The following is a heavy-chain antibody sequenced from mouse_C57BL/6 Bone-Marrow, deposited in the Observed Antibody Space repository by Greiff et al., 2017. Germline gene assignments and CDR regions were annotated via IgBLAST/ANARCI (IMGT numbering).Heavy chain of an antibody. Sequence: VKLQQSGAELARPGASVKLSCKASGYTFTSYGISWVKQRTGQGLEWIGEIYPRSGNTYYNEKFKGKATLTADKSSSTAYMELRSLTSEDSAVYFCARRDYGSRGRYYYAMDYWGQGTSVTVSS. V-gene: IGHV1-81*01. CDR2: IYPRSGNT. CDR3: ARRDYGSRGRYYYAMDY. CDR1: GYTFTSYG. D-gene: IGHD1-1*01. J-gene: IGHJ4*01.